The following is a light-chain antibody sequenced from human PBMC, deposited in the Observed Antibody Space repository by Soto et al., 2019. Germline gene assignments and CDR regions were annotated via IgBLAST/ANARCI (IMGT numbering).Light chain of an antibody. Sequence: DIQMTQSPSSLSASVGDRVTITCRASQTIDSFLSWYQQKPGKAPKLLIYAAASLQTGVPSRFSGGGSGTHFTLTINSLQPEDFATYYCQQRYTSPWITFGQGTRLEIK. CDR2: AAA. J-gene: IGKJ5*01. CDR3: QQRYTSPWIT. CDR1: QTIDSF. V-gene: IGKV1-39*01.